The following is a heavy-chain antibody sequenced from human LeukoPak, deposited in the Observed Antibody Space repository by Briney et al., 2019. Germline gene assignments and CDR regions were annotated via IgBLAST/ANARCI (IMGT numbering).Heavy chain of an antibody. J-gene: IGHJ4*02. D-gene: IGHD6-13*01. CDR2: ISPDGSDT. CDR1: GYSFTSYW. CDR3: ARLTSSWSFDY. Sequence: GESLKISCKGSGYSFTSYWIGWVRQMPGKGLEWMGIISPDGSDTRYSPSFQGQVTISADKSITTAYLQWSSLKASDTAMYYCARLTSSWSFDYWGQGTLITVSS. V-gene: IGHV5-51*01.